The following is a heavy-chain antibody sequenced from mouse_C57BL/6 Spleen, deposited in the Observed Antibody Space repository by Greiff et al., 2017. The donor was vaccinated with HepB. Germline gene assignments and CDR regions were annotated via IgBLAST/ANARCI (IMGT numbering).Heavy chain of an antibody. J-gene: IGHJ3*01. CDR1: GYTFTDYY. CDR3: ARGPLYGSLAY. D-gene: IGHD1-1*01. V-gene: IGHV1-26*01. CDR2: INPNNGGT. Sequence: VQLQQSGPELVKPGASVKISCKASGYTFTDYYMNWVKQSHGKSLEWIGDINPNNGGTSYNQKFKGKATLTVDKSSSTAYMELRSLTSEDSAVYYCARGPLYGSLAYWGQGTLVTVSA.